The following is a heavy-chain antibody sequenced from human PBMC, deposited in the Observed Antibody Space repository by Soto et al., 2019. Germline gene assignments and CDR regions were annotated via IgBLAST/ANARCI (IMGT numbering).Heavy chain of an antibody. Sequence: QLQQSGPGLVQPSQTLSLTCVISGDSVSSNTAAWNWIRQSPSGGLEWLGRTYYRSRWYNDYAVYVRCRITISPDSSEDQLPLHCYSGTPEDTAVYFCAGTSSLHWYYMDVWGRGTTVTVSS. V-gene: IGHV6-1*01. CDR1: GDSVSSNTAA. CDR2: TYYRSRWYN. CDR3: AGTSSLHWYYMDV. J-gene: IGHJ6*03. D-gene: IGHD1-7*01.